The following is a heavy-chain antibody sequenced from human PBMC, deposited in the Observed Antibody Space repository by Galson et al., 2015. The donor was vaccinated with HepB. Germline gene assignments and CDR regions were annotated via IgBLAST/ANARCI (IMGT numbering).Heavy chain of an antibody. V-gene: IGHV3-21*01. Sequence: SLRLSCAASGFTFSSYSMNWVRQAPGKGLEWVSSISSSSYIYYADSVKGRFTISRDNAKNSLYLQMNSLRAEDTAVYYCARDGYSGYDFPGAFDIWGQGTMVTVSS. CDR3: ARDGYSGYDFPGAFDI. D-gene: IGHD5-12*01. CDR2: ISSSSYI. CDR1: GFTFSSYS. J-gene: IGHJ3*02.